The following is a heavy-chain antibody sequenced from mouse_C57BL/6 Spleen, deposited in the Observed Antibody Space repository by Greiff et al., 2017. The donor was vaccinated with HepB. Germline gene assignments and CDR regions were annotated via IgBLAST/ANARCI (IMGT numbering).Heavy chain of an antibody. CDR2: IYPGDGDT. D-gene: IGHD2-1*01. J-gene: IGHJ2*01. CDR1: GYAFRSSW. CDR3: ARFGNYPFDY. V-gene: IGHV1-82*01. Sequence: QVQLKESGPELVKPGASVKISCKASGYAFRSSWMNWVKQRPGKGLEWIGRIYPGDGDTNYNGKFKGKATLTADKSSSTAYMQLSSLTSEDSAVYFCARFGNYPFDYWGQGTTLTVSS.